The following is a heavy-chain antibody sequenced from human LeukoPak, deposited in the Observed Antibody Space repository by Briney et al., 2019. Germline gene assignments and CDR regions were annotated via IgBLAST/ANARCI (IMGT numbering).Heavy chain of an antibody. V-gene: IGHV4-59*12. CDR3: ARGPNYGSGSNFDY. D-gene: IGHD3-10*01. CDR1: GDSISSYY. Sequence: SETLSLTCTVSGDSISSYYWSWIRQPPGKGLEWIGYFYNSGSTNYSPSLKSRVTISVDTSKNQFSLKLSSVTAADTAVYYCARGPNYGSGSNFDYWGQGTLVTVSS. CDR2: FYNSGST. J-gene: IGHJ4*02.